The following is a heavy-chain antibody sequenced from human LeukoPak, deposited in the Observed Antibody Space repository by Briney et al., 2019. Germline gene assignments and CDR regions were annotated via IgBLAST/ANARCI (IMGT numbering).Heavy chain of an antibody. J-gene: IGHJ5*02. V-gene: IGHV4-59*11. D-gene: IGHD6-13*01. Sequence: SETLSLTCTVSGGSLSNHYWSWIRQPPGKGLEWIGHIYDSGSTTYNPSLKSRVTMSVDTSKNQFSLNLSSVTAADTAVYYCAEGSMWYGSWGQGTLVTVSS. CDR3: AEGSMWYGS. CDR1: GGSLSNHY. CDR2: IYDSGST.